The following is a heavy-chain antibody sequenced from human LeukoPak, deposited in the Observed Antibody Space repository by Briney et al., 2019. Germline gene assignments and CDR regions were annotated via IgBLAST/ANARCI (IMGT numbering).Heavy chain of an antibody. CDR1: GFTFSSYE. Sequence: GGSLRLSCAASGFTFSSYEMNWVRQAPGKGLEWVSVIYSGGSTYYADSVKGRFTISRDNSKNTLYLQMNSLRAEDTAVYYCAKDSLSGFSGGVIDYWGQGTLVTVSS. CDR2: IYSGGST. V-gene: IGHV3-53*01. D-gene: IGHD6-19*01. CDR3: AKDSLSGFSGGVIDY. J-gene: IGHJ4*02.